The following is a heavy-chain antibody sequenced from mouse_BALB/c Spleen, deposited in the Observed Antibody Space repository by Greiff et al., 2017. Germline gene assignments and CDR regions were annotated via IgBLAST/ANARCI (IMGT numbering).Heavy chain of an antibody. Sequence: QVQLQQSGAELMKPGASVKISCKATGYTFSSYWIEWVKQRPGHGLEWIGEILPGSGSTNYNEKFKGKATFTADTSSNTAYMQLSSLTSEDSAVYYCARTSYGSPFAYWGQGTLVTVSA. CDR2: ILPGSGST. J-gene: IGHJ3*01. V-gene: IGHV1-9*01. CDR3: ARTSYGSPFAY. CDR1: GYTFSSYW. D-gene: IGHD2-9*01.